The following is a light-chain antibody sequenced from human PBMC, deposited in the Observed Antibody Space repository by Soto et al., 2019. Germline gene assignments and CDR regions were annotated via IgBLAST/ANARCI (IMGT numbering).Light chain of an antibody. CDR1: QSVSSY. J-gene: IGKJ4*01. CDR3: QQYGSSPLT. CDR2: GAS. V-gene: IGKV3-20*01. Sequence: EIVLTPSPATLSLSPVERATLSCRASQSVSSYLARYQQKPGQAPRLLIYGASSRATGIPDRFSGSGSGTDFTLTISRLEPEDFAVYYCQQYGSSPLTFGGGTKVDIK.